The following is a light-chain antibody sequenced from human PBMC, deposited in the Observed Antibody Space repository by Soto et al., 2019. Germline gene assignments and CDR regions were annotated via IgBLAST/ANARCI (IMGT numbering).Light chain of an antibody. V-gene: IGLV2-14*01. Sequence: QSALTQPASVSGSPGQSITISCTGTSNDVGGYNYVSWYQQHPGKAPQLIIYEVSNRPSGVSHRFSGSKSGDTASLTISGLQGEDGADYYCSSYTAFSTWVFGGGTKVTVL. CDR2: EVS. CDR3: SSYTAFSTWV. J-gene: IGLJ3*02. CDR1: SNDVGGYNY.